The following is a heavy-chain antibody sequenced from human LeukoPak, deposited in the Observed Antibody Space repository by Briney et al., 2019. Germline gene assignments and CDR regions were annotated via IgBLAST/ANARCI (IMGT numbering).Heavy chain of an antibody. CDR2: IKQDGSEK. J-gene: IGHJ4*02. Sequence: GGSLRLSCAASGFTFSSYWMSWVRQAPGKGLEWVANIKQDGSEKYYVDSVKGRFTISRDNAKNSLYLQMNSLRAEDTAVYYCARDYYDSSGYYHVYYFDYWGQETLVTVSS. CDR3: ARDYYDSSGYYHVYYFDY. CDR1: GFTFSSYW. D-gene: IGHD3-22*01. V-gene: IGHV3-7*03.